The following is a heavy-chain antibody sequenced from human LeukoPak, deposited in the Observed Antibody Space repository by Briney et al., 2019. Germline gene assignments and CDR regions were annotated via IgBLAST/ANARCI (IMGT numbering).Heavy chain of an antibody. V-gene: IGHV3-30*18. Sequence: GGSLRLSCAASGFTFSDYYVSWIRQAPGKGLEWVAVISYDGSNKYYADSVKGRFTISRDNSKNTLYLQMNSLRAEDTAVYYCAKDAYYGSGSYTPEPDYWGQGTLVTVSS. D-gene: IGHD3-10*01. CDR3: AKDAYYGSGSYTPEPDY. CDR1: GFTFSDYY. CDR2: ISYDGSNK. J-gene: IGHJ4*02.